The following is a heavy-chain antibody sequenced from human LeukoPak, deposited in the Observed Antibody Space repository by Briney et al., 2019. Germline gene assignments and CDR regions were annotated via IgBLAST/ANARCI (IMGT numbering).Heavy chain of an antibody. D-gene: IGHD3-10*01. Sequence: GESLKISCKGSGYIFTSYWIGWVRQMPGKGLEWMGIIYPGDSDTRYSPSFQGQVTISADKSISTAYLQWSSLKASDTAMYYCARRYYYGSGSYLFDYWGQGTLVTVSS. CDR1: GYIFTSYW. CDR3: ARRYYYGSGSYLFDY. J-gene: IGHJ4*02. V-gene: IGHV5-51*01. CDR2: IYPGDSDT.